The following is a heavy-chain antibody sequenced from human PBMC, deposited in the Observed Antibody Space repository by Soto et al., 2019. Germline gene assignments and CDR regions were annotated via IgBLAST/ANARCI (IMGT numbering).Heavy chain of an antibody. CDR3: ARLETSCTSTSCYTIY. J-gene: IGHJ4*02. CDR1: GFTFSSYS. V-gene: IGHV3-48*01. Sequence: GSLRLSCVASGFTFSSYSMNWVRQAPGKGLEWISYINSNSGTIYYVDSVKGRFTISRDNAKNSLYLQMNSLRAEDTAVYYCARLETSCTSTSCYTIYWGQGTLVTVSS. D-gene: IGHD2-2*02. CDR2: INSNSGTI.